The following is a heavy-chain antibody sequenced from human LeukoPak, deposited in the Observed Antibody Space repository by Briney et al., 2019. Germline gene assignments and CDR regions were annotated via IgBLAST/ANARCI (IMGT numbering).Heavy chain of an antibody. D-gene: IGHD2-15*01. CDR3: AGTSSSYCSGGSCYGKFQT. V-gene: IGHV4-59*08. J-gene: IGHJ1*01. Sequence: YPSETLSLTCTVSGGSISSYYWSWIRQPPGKGLEWIGHIHYTGSTNHNPSLKSRITISIDTSKNQFSLKLSSVTAADTAVYYCAGTSSSYCSGGSCYGKFQTWGQGTLVTVSS. CDR2: IHYTGST. CDR1: GGSISSYY.